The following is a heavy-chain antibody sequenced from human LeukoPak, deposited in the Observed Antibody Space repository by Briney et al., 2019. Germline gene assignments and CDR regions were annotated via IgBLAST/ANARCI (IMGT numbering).Heavy chain of an antibody. J-gene: IGHJ5*02. CDR3: ARDLGDYTNNHWFDP. CDR1: KFTFSNYW. D-gene: IGHD4-11*01. CDR2: INSNGSST. V-gene: IGHV3-74*03. Sequence: GSLRLSCAASKFTFSNYWMHWVRQAPGRGLVWVSHINSNGSSTKYADSVKGRFTISRDNAKNTLYLQMNSLRADDTAIYYFARDLGDYTNNHWFDPWGQGTLVTVSS.